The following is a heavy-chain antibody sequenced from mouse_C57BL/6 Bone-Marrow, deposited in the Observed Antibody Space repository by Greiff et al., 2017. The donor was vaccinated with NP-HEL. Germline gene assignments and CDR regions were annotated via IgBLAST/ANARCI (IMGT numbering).Heavy chain of an antibody. Sequence: GGGLVQPKGSLKLSCAASGFSFNTYAMNWVRQAPGKGLEWVARIRSKSNNYATYYADSVKDRFTISRDDSESMLYLQMNNLKTEDTAMYYCVRLLYDYGWYFDVWGTGTTVTVSS. CDR3: VRLLYDYGWYFDV. D-gene: IGHD2-4*01. J-gene: IGHJ1*03. CDR2: IRSKSNNYAT. V-gene: IGHV10-1*01. CDR1: GFSFNTYA.